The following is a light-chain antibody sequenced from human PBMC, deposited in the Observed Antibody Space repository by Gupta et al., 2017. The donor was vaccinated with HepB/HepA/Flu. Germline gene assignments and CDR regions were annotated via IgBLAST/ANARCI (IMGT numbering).Light chain of an antibody. V-gene: IGKV3-15*01. CDR3: QQENNWPSK. Sequence: EIVITQSPATLSVSPGERATLSCRASQSLNSNLAWYQQRPGQAPRLVIFAASRWATDVPARFSGSGSGTEFTLTISSLQSEDFAVYYCQQENNWPSKFGQGTKVEIK. CDR1: QSLNSN. J-gene: IGKJ2*01. CDR2: AAS.